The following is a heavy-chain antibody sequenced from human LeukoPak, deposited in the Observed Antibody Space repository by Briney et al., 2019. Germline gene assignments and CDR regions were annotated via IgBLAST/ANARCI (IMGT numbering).Heavy chain of an antibody. V-gene: IGHV3-33*06. J-gene: IGHJ1*01. CDR3: ANDYYDSSGYYGNEYFQH. CDR1: GFAFSSYG. Sequence: TGGSLRLSCAASGFAFSSYGMHWVRQAPGKGLEWVAVIWYDGSNKYYADPVKGRFTISRDNSKNTLYLQMNSLRAEDTAVYYCANDYYDSSGYYGNEYFQHWGQGTLVTVSS. D-gene: IGHD3-22*01. CDR2: IWYDGSNK.